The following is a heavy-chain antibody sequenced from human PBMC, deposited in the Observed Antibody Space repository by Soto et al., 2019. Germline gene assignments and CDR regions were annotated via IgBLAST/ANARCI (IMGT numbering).Heavy chain of an antibody. J-gene: IGHJ6*02. CDR2: VNHSGST. CDR1: GGSFSGYY. Sequence: QVQLQQWGAGLLKPSETLPLTCAVYGGSFSGYYWTWIRQPPGKGLEWIGEVNHSGSTKYNPSLKSRVTILRDASKNQFSLRLTSVTAADTAVYYCARNAPVYYLGSGASAKDYYYYGMDVWGRGTTVTV. D-gene: IGHD3-10*01. V-gene: IGHV4-34*01. CDR3: ARNAPVYYLGSGASAKDYYYYGMDV.